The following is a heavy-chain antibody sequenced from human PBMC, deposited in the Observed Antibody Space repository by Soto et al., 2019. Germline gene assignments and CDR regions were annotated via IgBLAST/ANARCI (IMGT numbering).Heavy chain of an antibody. CDR1: GFTFSSYW. Sequence: GGSLRLSCAASGFTFSSYWMSWVRQAPGKGLEWVANIKQDGSEKYYVDSVKGRFTISRDNAKNSLYLQMNSLRAEDTAVYYCARDTPLGDFWSGYYREAFDIWGQGTMVTVSS. CDR2: IKQDGSEK. CDR3: ARDTPLGDFWSGYYREAFDI. D-gene: IGHD3-3*01. J-gene: IGHJ3*02. V-gene: IGHV3-7*01.